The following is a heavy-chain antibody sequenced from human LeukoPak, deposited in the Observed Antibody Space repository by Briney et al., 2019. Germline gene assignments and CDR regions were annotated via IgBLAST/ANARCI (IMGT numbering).Heavy chain of an antibody. V-gene: IGHV3-30*02. Sequence: PGGSLRLSCAASGFTFSSYGMHWVRQAPGKGLEWVAFIRYDGSNKYYADSVKGRFTISRDNSKNTLYLQMNSLRAEDTAVYYCAKVYPASVYSSGWYGSAFDYWGQGTLVTVSS. J-gene: IGHJ4*02. CDR2: IRYDGSNK. D-gene: IGHD6-19*01. CDR1: GFTFSSYG. CDR3: AKVYPASVYSSGWYGSAFDY.